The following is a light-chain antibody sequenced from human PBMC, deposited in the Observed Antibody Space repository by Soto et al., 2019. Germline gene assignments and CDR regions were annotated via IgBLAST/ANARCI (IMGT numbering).Light chain of an antibody. V-gene: IGKV1-5*03. J-gene: IGKJ1*01. Sequence: GDRVTITCGASQSISSWLAWYQQKPGKAPKILIYKASTLESGVPSRFSGSESGTEFTLTISSLQPDYFATYYCQQYNGYRWTFGQGTKVDIK. CDR2: KAS. CDR1: QSISSW. CDR3: QQYNGYRWT.